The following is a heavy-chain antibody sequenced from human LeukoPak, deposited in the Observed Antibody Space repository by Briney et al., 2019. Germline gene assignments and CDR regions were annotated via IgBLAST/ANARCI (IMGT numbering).Heavy chain of an antibody. V-gene: IGHV1-2*02. CDR2: INPNSGGT. CDR3: ARAGVYSGTYGPPFDY. D-gene: IGHD1-26*01. CDR1: GYTFTSYY. J-gene: IGHJ4*02. Sequence: GASVKVSCKASGYTFTSYYMHWVRQAPGQGLEWMGWINPNSGGTNYAQKFQGRVTMTRDTSISTAYMELSRLRSDDTAVYYCARAGVYSGTYGPPFDYWGQGTLVTVSS.